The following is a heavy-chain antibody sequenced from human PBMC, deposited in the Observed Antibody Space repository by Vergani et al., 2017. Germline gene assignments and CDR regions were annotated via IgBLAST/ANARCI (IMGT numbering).Heavy chain of an antibody. CDR1: GFTFNNYG. V-gene: IGHV3-30*02. J-gene: IGHJ3*02. CDR2: IRYDGSNK. CDR3: AMVPQSEGAFDI. Sequence: QVQLVESGGGVVQSGGSLRLSCAASGFTFNNYGMHWVRQAPGKGLEWVAFIRYDGSNKYYADSVKGRFTISRDNSKNTLYLQMNSLRAEDTAVYYCAMVPQSEGAFDIWGQGTMVTVSS.